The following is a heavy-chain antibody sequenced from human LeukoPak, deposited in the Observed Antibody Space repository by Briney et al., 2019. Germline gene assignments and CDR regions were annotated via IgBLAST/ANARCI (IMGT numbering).Heavy chain of an antibody. Sequence: GRTLSLSCVLSGLIFSNLGTHCVRQAPGRGLEGVIFIRHDESYTYYTDSVKDGFTVSRDNSKNTMYLQMNSLRAEDTAVYYCANDNRDNWFDPWGQGTLVTVSS. CDR3: ANDNRDNWFDP. CDR2: IRHDESYT. J-gene: IGHJ5*02. V-gene: IGHV3-30*02. CDR1: GLIFSNLG. D-gene: IGHD1-14*01.